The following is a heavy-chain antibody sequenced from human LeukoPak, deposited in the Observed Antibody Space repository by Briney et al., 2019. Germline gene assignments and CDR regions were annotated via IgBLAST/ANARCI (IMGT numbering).Heavy chain of an antibody. V-gene: IGHV3-23*01. CDR1: GFTFSSYA. Sequence: PGGSLRLSCAASGFTFSSYAMSWVRQAPGKGLEWVSAISGSGGSTYYADPVKGRFTISRDNSKNTLYLQMNSLRAEDTAVYYCFSGMATSFYFDYWGQGTLVTVSS. CDR2: ISGSGGST. D-gene: IGHD5-24*01. J-gene: IGHJ4*02. CDR3: FSGMATSFYFDY.